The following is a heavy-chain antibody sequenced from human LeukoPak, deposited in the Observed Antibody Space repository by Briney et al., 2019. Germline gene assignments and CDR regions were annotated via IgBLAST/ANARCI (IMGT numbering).Heavy chain of an antibody. J-gene: IGHJ4*02. Sequence: ASVTVSCTASGYTFTSYAMHWVRQAPGQRLEWMGWINAGNGNTKYSQKFQGRVTITRDTSASTAYMELSSLRSEDTAVYYCARRPELCGDLDYWGQGTLVTVSS. V-gene: IGHV1-3*01. CDR2: INAGNGNT. CDR3: ARRPELCGDLDY. CDR1: GYTFTSYA. D-gene: IGHD4-17*01.